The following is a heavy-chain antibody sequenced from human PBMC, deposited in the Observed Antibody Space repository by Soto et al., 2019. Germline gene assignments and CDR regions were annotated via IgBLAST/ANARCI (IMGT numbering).Heavy chain of an antibody. J-gene: IGHJ6*03. D-gene: IGHD6-13*01. CDR2: IYYSGST. Sequence: SETLSLTCTVSGGSISSSSYYWGWIRQPPGKGLEWIGSIYYSGSTYYNPSLKSRVTISVDTSKNQFSLKLSSVTAADTAVYYCARQSSSWTKYYYYYYYMDVWGKGNTVTVSS. CDR3: ARQSSSWTKYYYYYYYMDV. V-gene: IGHV4-39*01. CDR1: GGSISSSSYY.